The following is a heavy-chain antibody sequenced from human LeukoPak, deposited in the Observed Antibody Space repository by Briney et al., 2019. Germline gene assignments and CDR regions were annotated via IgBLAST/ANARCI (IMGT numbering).Heavy chain of an antibody. J-gene: IGHJ3*02. Sequence: GGSLRLSCAVSGLTFSSYSMNWVRQAPGKGLEWVSHISESSSSKHYADSVRGRFTVSRDNAMNSLNLQMNSLRAEDTAVYYCARDGGGPDAFDIWGQGTMVTVSS. CDR1: GLTFSSYS. V-gene: IGHV3-48*01. CDR3: ARDGGGPDAFDI. D-gene: IGHD3-3*01. CDR2: ISESSSSK.